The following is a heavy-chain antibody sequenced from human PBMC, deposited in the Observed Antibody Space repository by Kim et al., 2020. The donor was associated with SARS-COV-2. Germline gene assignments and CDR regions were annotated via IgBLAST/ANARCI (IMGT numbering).Heavy chain of an antibody. D-gene: IGHD3-10*01. Sequence: PKFQGRVTITRDTSASTAYMELSSLRSEDTAVYYCARGDFLWFGESYFDYWGQGTLVTVSS. CDR3: ARGDFLWFGESYFDY. J-gene: IGHJ4*02. V-gene: IGHV1-3*01.